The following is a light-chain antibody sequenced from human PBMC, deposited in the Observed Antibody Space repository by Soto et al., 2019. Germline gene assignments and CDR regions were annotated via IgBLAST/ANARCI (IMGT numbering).Light chain of an antibody. J-gene: IGLJ2*01. Sequence: QSALTQPASVSGSPRQSITISCTGTSSDVGGYNYVSWYQHHPGKAPKLMIYEVSNRPSGVSNRFSGSKSGNTASLTISGLQAEDEADYYCSSYTSSSTVVFGGGTKLTVL. CDR1: SSDVGGYNY. CDR2: EVS. CDR3: SSYTSSSTVV. V-gene: IGLV2-14*01.